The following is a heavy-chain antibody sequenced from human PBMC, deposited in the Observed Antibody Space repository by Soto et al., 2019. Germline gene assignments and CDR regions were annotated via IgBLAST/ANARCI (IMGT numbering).Heavy chain of an antibody. CDR2: INPNNGDT. J-gene: IGHJ4*02. CDR1: GYTFTGYY. Sequence: ASVKVSCKASGYTFTGYYIHWVRQAPGQGLEWMGWINPNNGDTNYVQKFQGRVSMTRDTSTSTACMELSSLRFDDTAVYYCARHSGYDYVFDYWGQGTLVTVSS. V-gene: IGHV1-2*02. D-gene: IGHD5-12*01. CDR3: ARHSGYDYVFDY.